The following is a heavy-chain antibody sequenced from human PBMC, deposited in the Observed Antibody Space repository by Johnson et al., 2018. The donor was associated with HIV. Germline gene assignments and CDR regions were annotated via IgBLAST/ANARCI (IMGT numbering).Heavy chain of an antibody. Sequence: QVQLVESGGGVVRPGGSLRLSCAASGFTFSRYAMHWVRQAPGKGLEWVAVITYHGSNKYHVDSVKGRFTISRDNAKNSLYLQMNSLRAEDTAVYYCARERQAVVAFDIWGQGTMVTVSS. V-gene: IGHV3-30-3*01. J-gene: IGHJ3*02. CDR2: ITYHGSNK. CDR3: ARERQAVVAFDI. CDR1: GFTFSRYA. D-gene: IGHD2-21*01.